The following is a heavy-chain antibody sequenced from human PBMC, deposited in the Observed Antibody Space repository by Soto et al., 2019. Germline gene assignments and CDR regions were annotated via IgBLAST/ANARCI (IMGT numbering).Heavy chain of an antibody. CDR3: ARDGRASVDVFTGYPREAFDI. J-gene: IGHJ3*02. CDR2: LNAGNGNT. D-gene: IGHD3-9*01. Sequence: QVQLEQSGAEVKKPGASVKISCKASGYIFTTYDMHWVRQAPGQRLEWMGWLNAGNGNTKYSQKFQDRVTITRDTSASASYMELRSLSSEDTAVYYCARDGRASVDVFTGYPREAFDIWGQGKMVSGSS. CDR1: GYIFTTYD. V-gene: IGHV1-3*01.